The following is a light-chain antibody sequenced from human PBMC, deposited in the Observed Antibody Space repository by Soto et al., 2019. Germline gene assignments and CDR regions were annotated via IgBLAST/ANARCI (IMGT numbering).Light chain of an antibody. V-gene: IGLV2-8*01. Sequence: QSALTQPPSASGSPGQSVTISCTGTSSDVGAYNFVSWYQQLPGKAPKLMIYHVTKRPSGVPYRFSGSKSGNTASLTVSGVQAEDEADYYCSSYAGSTAFYVFGTGTKLTVL. CDR2: HVT. CDR1: SSDVGAYNF. CDR3: SSYAGSTAFYV. J-gene: IGLJ1*01.